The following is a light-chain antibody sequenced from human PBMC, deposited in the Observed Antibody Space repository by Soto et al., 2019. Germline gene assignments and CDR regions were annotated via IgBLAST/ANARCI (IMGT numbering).Light chain of an antibody. V-gene: IGKV3-20*01. CDR1: QTISSDY. CDR3: QQYGGLPYT. Sequence: EIVLMQSPATLSLSPGERATLSCRASQTISSDYLAWYQHKPGQAPSLLIYGASTRAAGISARYSGGGSGTDFTLSISRLEPGDFAVYYCQQYGGLPYTFGQGTKLEIK. J-gene: IGKJ2*01. CDR2: GAS.